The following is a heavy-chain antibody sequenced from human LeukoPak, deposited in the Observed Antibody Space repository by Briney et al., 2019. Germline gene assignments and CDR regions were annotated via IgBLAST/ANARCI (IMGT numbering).Heavy chain of an antibody. J-gene: IGHJ2*01. V-gene: IGHV3-11*04. CDR3: VRYYTRQSWYFDL. CDR1: GFTFSDTY. Sequence: GGSLRLSCAVSGFTFSDTYMTWIRQAPGKGLESLSYISPSGTDISYADSVKGRFTISRDNAKNSLYLQMNSLRAEDTAVYYCVRYYTRQSWYFDLWGRGTLVTVSS. CDR2: ISPSGTDI. D-gene: IGHD3-10*01.